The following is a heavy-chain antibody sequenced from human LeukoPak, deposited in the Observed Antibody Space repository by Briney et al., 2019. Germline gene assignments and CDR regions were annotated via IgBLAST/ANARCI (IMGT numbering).Heavy chain of an antibody. V-gene: IGHV1-69*01. CDR3: ARETRSGSYWKAWRFDI. Sequence: SVKVSCKASGGTFSSYAISWVRQAPGQGLEWMGGIIPIFGTANYAQKFQGRVAITADESTSTAYMELSSLRSEDTVVYYCARETRSGSYWKAWRFDIWGQGTMVTVSS. J-gene: IGHJ3*02. D-gene: IGHD1-26*01. CDR1: GGTFSSYA. CDR2: IIPIFGTA.